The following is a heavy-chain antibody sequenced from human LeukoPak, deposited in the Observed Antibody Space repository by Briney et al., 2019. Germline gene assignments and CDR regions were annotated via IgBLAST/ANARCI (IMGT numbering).Heavy chain of an antibody. CDR1: GFTLSSYA. J-gene: IGHJ4*02. D-gene: IGHD3-9*01. CDR3: AKDATASPYFHWFDN. V-gene: IGHV3-23*01. CDR2: ISSGYRT. Sequence: GGSLRLSCAAPGFTLSSYAMYWVRQAPEGRLEWVAGISSGYRTFHAEFVKGRFTICRDKSKDTLYLQMNSLRAEDTAVYYCAKDATASPYFHWFDNWGQGTQVIVSP.